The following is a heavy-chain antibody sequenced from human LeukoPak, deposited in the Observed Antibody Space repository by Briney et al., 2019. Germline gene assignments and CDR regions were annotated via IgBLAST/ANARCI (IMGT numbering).Heavy chain of an antibody. CDR1: GVSISSYY. V-gene: IGHV4-59*01. J-gene: IGHJ4*02. CDR3: ARSIAARRGYYFDY. CDR2: IYYSGST. D-gene: IGHD6-6*01. Sequence: PSETLSLTCTVSGVSISSYYWSWIRQPPGKGLEWIGYIYYSGSTNYNPSLKSRVTISVDTSKNQFSLKVSSVTAADTAVYYCARSIAARRGYYFDYWGQGTLVTVSS.